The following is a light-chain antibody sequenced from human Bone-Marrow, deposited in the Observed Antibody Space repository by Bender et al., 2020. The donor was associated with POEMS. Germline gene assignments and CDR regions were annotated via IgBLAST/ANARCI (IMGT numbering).Light chain of an antibody. Sequence: SYELTQPLSVSVSPGQTARITCSGDALPKQYAYWYQQKVGQAPVLVVYKDTERPSGIPERFSGSSSGTTVTLTISGVQAEDEADYYCQSAHSSGTPYVFGTGTKVTVL. V-gene: IGLV3-25*03. CDR3: QSAHSSGTPYV. CDR2: KDT. CDR1: ALPKQY. J-gene: IGLJ1*01.